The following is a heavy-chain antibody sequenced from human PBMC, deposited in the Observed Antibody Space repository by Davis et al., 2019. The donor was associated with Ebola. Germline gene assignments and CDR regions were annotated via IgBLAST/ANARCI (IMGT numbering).Heavy chain of an antibody. D-gene: IGHD3-3*01. CDR2: VSHSEREK. CDR1: GFTFSNYA. J-gene: IGHJ4*02. CDR3: ARAVFHEVLDS. Sequence: GEPLKISCAASGFTFSNYAMHWVRQAQGKGLEWVAVVSHSEREKFYADSVKGRFTISRDNSENTLYLQMDSLTADDTAVYFCARAVFHEVLDSWGQGTPVTVSS. V-gene: IGHV3-30*04.